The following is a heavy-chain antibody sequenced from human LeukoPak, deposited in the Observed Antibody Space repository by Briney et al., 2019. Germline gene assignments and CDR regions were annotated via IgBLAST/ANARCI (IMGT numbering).Heavy chain of an antibody. D-gene: IGHD4-23*01. J-gene: IGHJ4*02. CDR2: IASDGSST. CDR3: ARGRPHGNDY. CDR1: GCTFSSYW. V-gene: IGHV3-74*01. Sequence: GGSLRLSCAASGCTFSSYWMNWVRKAPGKGLVWVSRIASDGSSTTYADSVKGRLSISRDNAKNTLYLQMNSLRVEDTAVYYCARGRPHGNDYWGQGTLVTVSS.